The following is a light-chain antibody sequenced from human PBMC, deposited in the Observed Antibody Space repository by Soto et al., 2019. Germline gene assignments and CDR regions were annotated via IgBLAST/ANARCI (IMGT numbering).Light chain of an antibody. V-gene: IGLV2-14*02. CDR1: TSDVGGYNL. Sequence: QSALTQPASVSGSPGQSITISCSGTTSDVGGYNLVSWYQQHTAEAPKLLIYEGTQRPSGVSSRFSGSKSGNTASLTISGLQAEDEADYYCSSLTTSFTYVFGTGTKVTVL. J-gene: IGLJ1*01. CDR2: EGT. CDR3: SSLTTSFTYV.